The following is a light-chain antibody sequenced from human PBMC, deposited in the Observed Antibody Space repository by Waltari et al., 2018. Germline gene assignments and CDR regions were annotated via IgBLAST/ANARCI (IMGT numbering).Light chain of an antibody. J-gene: IGLJ6*01. CDR2: DVS. V-gene: IGLV2-14*03. Sequence: QSALTQPASVSGSPGQSITISCTGTSSDVGGYNYVPWYQQHPGKAPKLMIYDVSNRPSGVSNRFSGSKSGNTASLTISGLQAEDEADYYCSSYTSSSTLVFGSGTKVTVF. CDR3: SSYTSSSTLV. CDR1: SSDVGGYNY.